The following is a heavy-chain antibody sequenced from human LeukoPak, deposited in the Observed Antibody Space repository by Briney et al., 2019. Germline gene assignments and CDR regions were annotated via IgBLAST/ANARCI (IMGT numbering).Heavy chain of an antibody. CDR1: GGSISSGGYY. CDR3: ARHRGGYDDRIDY. CDR2: THHSGNT. D-gene: IGHD5-12*01. Sequence: SETLSLTCSVSGGSISSGGYYWSWIRQHPGKGLEWIGYTHHSGNTYYNPSLKSRVTIFVDSSRNYFSLKLSSVTAADTALYYCARHRGGYDDRIDYWGQGTLVTVSS. V-gene: IGHV4-39*01. J-gene: IGHJ4*02.